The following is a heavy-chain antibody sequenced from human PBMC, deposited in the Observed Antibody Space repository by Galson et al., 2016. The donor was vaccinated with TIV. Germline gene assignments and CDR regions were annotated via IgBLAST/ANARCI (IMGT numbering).Heavy chain of an antibody. D-gene: IGHD2-8*02. CDR2: LSSGGTT. J-gene: IGHJ5*02. CDR3: ARDWGYGDHDITGFDP. V-gene: IGHV4-61*09. CDR1: HGSISSGSYY. Sequence: TLSLTCTVSHGSISSGSYYWTWTRPPAGKGLEWIGHLSSGGTTNYNPSFKGRVTMSLDTSKNQFSLKVTSVTAADTAVYYCARDWGYGDHDITGFDPWGQGTRLIVSS.